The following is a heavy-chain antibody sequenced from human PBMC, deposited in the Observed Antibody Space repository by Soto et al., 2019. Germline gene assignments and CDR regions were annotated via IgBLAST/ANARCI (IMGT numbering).Heavy chain of an antibody. V-gene: IGHV1-3*01. CDR2: INAGNGNT. CDR3: ARDMGFGLSDY. CDR1: GYTFTSYA. J-gene: IGHJ4*02. D-gene: IGHD3-10*01. Sequence: QVQLVQSGAEVKKPGPSVKVSGKASGYTFTSYAMDWVRQAPGQRLEWMGWINAGNGNTKYSQKFQGRVTITRDTSASTAYMELSSLRSEDTAVYYCARDMGFGLSDYWGQGTLVTVSS.